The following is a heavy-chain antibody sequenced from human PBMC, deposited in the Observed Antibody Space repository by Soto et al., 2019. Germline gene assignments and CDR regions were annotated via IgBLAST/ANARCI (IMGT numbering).Heavy chain of an antibody. D-gene: IGHD4-4*01. J-gene: IGHJ6*02. CDR3: AKMQQSNGMDV. V-gene: IGHV3-23*01. Sequence: PGGSLRLSCAASEVTFNNHAMTWVRQAPGKGLEWVSTISGSGGSTYSADSVKGRFTISRDNSEHTLYLQMNSLRVEDTAIYYCAKMQQSNGMDVWGQGTTVTVSS. CDR2: ISGSGGST. CDR1: EVTFNNHA.